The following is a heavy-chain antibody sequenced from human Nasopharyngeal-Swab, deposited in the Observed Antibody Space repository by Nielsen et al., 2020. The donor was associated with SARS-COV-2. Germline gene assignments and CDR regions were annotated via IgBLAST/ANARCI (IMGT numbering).Heavy chain of an antibody. J-gene: IGHJ4*02. Sequence: SETLSLTCAVYGGSFSGSYWGWIRQPPGKGPEWIAEINHSGSTNYNPSLKSRVTLSVDTSMNQFSLNLSSVTAADTAMYYCARQAGRYMATAYYFDFWGQGTLVTVSS. CDR1: GGSFSGSY. CDR2: INHSGST. CDR3: ARQAGRYMATAYYFDF. V-gene: IGHV4-34*01. D-gene: IGHD5-12*01.